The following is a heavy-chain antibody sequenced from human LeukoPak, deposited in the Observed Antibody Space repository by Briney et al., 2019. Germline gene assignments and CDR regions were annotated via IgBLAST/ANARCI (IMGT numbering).Heavy chain of an antibody. CDR3: ARTTMVFDY. J-gene: IGHJ4*02. CDR1: GFTFSSYS. D-gene: IGHD3-10*01. Sequence: GGSLRLSCAASGFTFSSYSMNWVRQAPGKGLEWVSYISSSGSTIYYADSVKGRFTISRDNAKNSPYLQMNSLRAEDTAVYYCARTTMVFDYWGQGTLVTVSS. V-gene: IGHV3-48*04. CDR2: ISSSGSTI.